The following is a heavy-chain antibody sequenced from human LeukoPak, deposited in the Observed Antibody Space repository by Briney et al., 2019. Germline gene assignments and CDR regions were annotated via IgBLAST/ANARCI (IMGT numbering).Heavy chain of an antibody. CDR2: ISWNSGSI. Sequence: PGGSLRLSCAASGFTFSSYAMSWVRQAPGKGLEWVSGISWNSGSIGYADSVKDRFTISRDNAKNSLYLQMNSLRAEDTALYYCAKDNALGYYYGMDVWGQGTTVTVSS. V-gene: IGHV3-9*01. CDR3: AKDNALGYYYGMDV. CDR1: GFTFSSYA. J-gene: IGHJ6*02.